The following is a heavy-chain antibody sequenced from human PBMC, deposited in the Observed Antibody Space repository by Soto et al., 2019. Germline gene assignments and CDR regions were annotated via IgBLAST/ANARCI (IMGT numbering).Heavy chain of an antibody. CDR2: IDPSDSYT. CDR1: GYSFTSYW. D-gene: IGHD2-8*01. V-gene: IGHV5-10-1*01. CDR3: ARQMGVLMVYATQGMDV. Sequence: GESLNISCKGSGYSFTSYWISWVRQMPGKGLEWMGRIDPSDSYTNYSPSFQGHVTISADKSISTAYLQWSSLKASDTAMYYCARQMGVLMVYATQGMDVWGQGTTVTVSS. J-gene: IGHJ6*02.